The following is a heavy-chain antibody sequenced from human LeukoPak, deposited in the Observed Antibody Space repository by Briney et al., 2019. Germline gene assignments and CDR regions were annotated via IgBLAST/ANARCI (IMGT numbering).Heavy chain of an antibody. CDR1: GYTFTSYG. D-gene: IGHD2-2*01. J-gene: IGHJ4*02. V-gene: IGHV1-18*01. CDR3: ARASVVPAAKVPHEFDY. CDR2: ISAYNGNT. Sequence: ASVKVSCKASGYTFTSYGISWVRQAPGQGLEWMGWISAYNGNTNYAQKLQGRVTMTTDTSTSTAYMELRSLRSDDTAVYYCARASVVPAAKVPHEFDYWGQGTLVTVSS.